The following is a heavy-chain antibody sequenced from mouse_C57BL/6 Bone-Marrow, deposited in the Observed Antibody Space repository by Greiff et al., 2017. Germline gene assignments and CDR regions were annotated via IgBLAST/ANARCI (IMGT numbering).Heavy chain of an antibody. Sequence: VQLQQSGTVLARPGASVKMSCKTSGYTFTSYWMHWVKQRPGQGLEWIGDIYPGNSDTSYNQKFKGKAKLTAVTSASTAYMELSSLTNEDSAVYYCTSLNWDWFAYWGQGTLVTVSA. J-gene: IGHJ3*01. V-gene: IGHV1-5*01. CDR3: TSLNWDWFAY. CDR2: IYPGNSDT. CDR1: GYTFTSYW. D-gene: IGHD4-1*02.